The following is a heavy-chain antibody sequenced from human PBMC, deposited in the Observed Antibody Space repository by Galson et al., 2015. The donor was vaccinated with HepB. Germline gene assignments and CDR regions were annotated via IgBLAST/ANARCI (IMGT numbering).Heavy chain of an antibody. D-gene: IGHD2-15*01. CDR2: INYRGST. J-gene: IGHJ4*02. V-gene: IGHV4-34*01. Sequence: ETLSLTCGVYGGSFSGYQWSWLRQPPGKAPEWIGEINYRGSTSYSPSLKSRVTISLDTSKNQFSLELTSVTAADTAVYFCARGLRGGLGGRRELWGQGALVTVSS. CDR1: GGSFSGYQ. CDR3: ARGLRGGLGGRREL.